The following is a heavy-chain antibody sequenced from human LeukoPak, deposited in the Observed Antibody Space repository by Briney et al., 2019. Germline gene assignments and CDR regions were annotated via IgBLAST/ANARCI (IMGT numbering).Heavy chain of an antibody. CDR1: GFTFSSYW. CDR3: ARGGSGYCSAGSCYPIDC. D-gene: IGHD2-15*01. Sequence: GGSLRLSCAASGFTFSSYWMHWVRQAPGKGLVWVSRINSDGSSTSYADSVKGRFTISRDNAKNTLYLQMNSLRAEDTAVYYCARGGSGYCSAGSCYPIDCWGQGTLVTVSS. V-gene: IGHV3-74*01. CDR2: INSDGSST. J-gene: IGHJ4*02.